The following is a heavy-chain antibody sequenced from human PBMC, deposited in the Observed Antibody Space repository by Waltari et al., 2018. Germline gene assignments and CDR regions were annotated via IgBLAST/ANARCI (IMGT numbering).Heavy chain of an antibody. CDR1: GGSFSGYY. D-gene: IGHD2-2*01. CDR2: INHSGST. CDR3: ARVLTTDIVVVPAAKGGWFDP. Sequence: QVQLQQWGAGLLKPSETLSLTFAVYGGSFSGYYWSWIRQPPGKGLEWIGEINHSGSTNYNPSLKSRVTISVDTSKNQFSLKLSSVTAADTAVYYCARVLTTDIVVVPAAKGGWFDPWGQGTLVTVSS. V-gene: IGHV4-34*01. J-gene: IGHJ5*02.